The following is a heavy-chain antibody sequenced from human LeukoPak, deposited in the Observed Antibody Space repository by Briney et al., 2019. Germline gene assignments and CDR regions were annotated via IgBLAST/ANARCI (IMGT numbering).Heavy chain of an antibody. CDR1: GGSISGYY. J-gene: IGHJ3*02. D-gene: IGHD6-19*01. CDR2: IYYSGST. V-gene: IGHV4-59*01. Sequence: SETLSLTCTVSGGSISGYYWSWIRQPPGKGLEWIGYIYYSGSTNYNPSLKSRVTISVDTSKNQFSLKLSSVTAADTAVYYCARDPRGQWLPDIWGQGTMVTVSS. CDR3: ARDPRGQWLPDI.